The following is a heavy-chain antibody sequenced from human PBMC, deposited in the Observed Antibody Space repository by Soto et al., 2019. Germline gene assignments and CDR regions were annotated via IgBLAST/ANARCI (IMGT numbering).Heavy chain of an antibody. CDR1: GFTFSRYS. Sequence: GGSLRLSCAASGFTFSRYSMNWVRQAPGKGLEWISYITSSSSTIYYADSVKGRFTISRDNAKNSLYLKMNSLRDEDTAMYYCARDNGMAGSFDPWGQGTLVTVSS. CDR2: ITSSSSTI. J-gene: IGHJ5*02. CDR3: ARDNGMAGSFDP. V-gene: IGHV3-48*02. D-gene: IGHD2-8*01.